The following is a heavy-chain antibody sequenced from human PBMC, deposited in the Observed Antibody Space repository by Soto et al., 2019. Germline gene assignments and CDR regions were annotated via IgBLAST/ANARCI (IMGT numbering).Heavy chain of an antibody. V-gene: IGHV1-2*02. Sequence: ASVKVSCKASGYTFTGYYMHWVRQAPGQGLEWMGWINPNSGGTNYAQKFQGRVTMTRDTSISTAYMELSRLRSDDTAVYYCAREEGTIFGVVSHPHNWFDPWGQGTLVTVSS. J-gene: IGHJ5*02. CDR2: INPNSGGT. CDR3: AREEGTIFGVVSHPHNWFDP. D-gene: IGHD3-3*01. CDR1: GYTFTGYY.